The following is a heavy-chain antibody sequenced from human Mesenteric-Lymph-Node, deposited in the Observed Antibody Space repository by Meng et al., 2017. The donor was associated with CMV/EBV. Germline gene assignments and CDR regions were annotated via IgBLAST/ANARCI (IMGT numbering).Heavy chain of an antibody. D-gene: IGHD3-10*01. CDR3: ARVLDHFGSGSYYLFDY. CDR1: GFTFSSYW. V-gene: IGHV3-74*01. CDR2: INSDGSST. J-gene: IGHJ4*02. Sequence: GESLKISCAASGFTFSSYWMHWVRQTPGKGLVWVSRINSDGSSTSYADSVKGRFTISRDNAKNTLYLQMNSLRAEDTAVYYCARVLDHFGSGSYYLFDYWGRGTQVTVSS.